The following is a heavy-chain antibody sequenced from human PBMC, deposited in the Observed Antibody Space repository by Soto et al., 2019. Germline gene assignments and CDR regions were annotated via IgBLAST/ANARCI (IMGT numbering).Heavy chain of an antibody. CDR2: IYPGDSDT. V-gene: IGHV5-51*01. D-gene: IGHD2-2*01. CDR1: GYSFTSYW. CDR3: ARGYCTTTICDPWFDP. Sequence: PGESLKISCTGVGYSFTSYWIGWVRQMPGKGLEWMGIIYPGDSDTRYSPSFQGQVTISADKSITTAYLQWSSLKGSDTAMYYCARGYCTTTICDPWFDPWGQGTLVTVSS. J-gene: IGHJ5*02.